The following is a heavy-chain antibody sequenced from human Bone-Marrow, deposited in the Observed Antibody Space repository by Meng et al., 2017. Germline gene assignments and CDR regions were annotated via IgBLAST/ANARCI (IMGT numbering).Heavy chain of an antibody. D-gene: IGHD2-15*01. Sequence: QVQLQESGPGLVKPSETLSLTCTVPGGSISSYYWSWIRQPPGKGLEWIGYTYYSGTTKYNPSLKSRVTISLDTSKNQFSLNLSSVTAADTAVYYCARVREYCSGGSCYPNWFDPWGQGTLVTVSS. CDR2: TYYSGTT. CDR3: ARVREYCSGGSCYPNWFDP. J-gene: IGHJ5*02. V-gene: IGHV4-59*08. CDR1: GGSISSYY.